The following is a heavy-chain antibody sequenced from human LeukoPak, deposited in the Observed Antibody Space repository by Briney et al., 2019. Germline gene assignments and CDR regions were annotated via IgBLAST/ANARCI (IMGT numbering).Heavy chain of an antibody. V-gene: IGHV3-48*01. CDR3: ARDSDDYGDYAGYFQH. J-gene: IGHJ1*01. Sequence: GGSLRLSCAASGFTFSSYSMNWVRQAPGKGLEWVSSISSSSSTIYYADSVKGRFTNSRDNAKNSLYLQMNSLRAEDTAVYYCARDSDDYGDYAGYFQHWGQGTLVTVSS. CDR1: GFTFSSYS. D-gene: IGHD4-17*01. CDR2: ISSSSSTI.